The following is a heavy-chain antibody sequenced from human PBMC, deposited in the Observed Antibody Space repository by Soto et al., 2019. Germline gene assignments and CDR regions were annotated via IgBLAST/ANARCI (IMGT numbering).Heavy chain of an antibody. J-gene: IGHJ6*02. V-gene: IGHV6-1*01. Sequence: QVQLQQSGPGLVKPSQTLSLTCAISGDSVSSNSAAWNWIRQSPSRGLEWLGRTYYRSKWYNDYAVSVKSRITINPDTSKNQFSLQLNSVTPEDTAVYYCARGPAYYDFWSGYWLEVNGMDVWGQGTTVTVSS. CDR2: TYYRSKWYN. D-gene: IGHD3-3*01. CDR1: GDSVSSNSAA. CDR3: ARGPAYYDFWSGYWLEVNGMDV.